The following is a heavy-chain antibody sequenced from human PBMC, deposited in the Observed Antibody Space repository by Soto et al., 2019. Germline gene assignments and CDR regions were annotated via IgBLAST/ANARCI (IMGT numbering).Heavy chain of an antibody. CDR2: INPSGGST. CDR3: ARDFATRFGPFCSSTSCPPVAIDI. Sequence: ASVKVSCKASGYTFTSYYMHWVRQAPGQGLEWMGIINPSGGSTSYAQKFQGRVTMTRDTSTSTVYMELSSLRSEDTAVYYCARDFATRFGPFCSSTSCPPVAIDIWGQATMVTVSS. V-gene: IGHV1-46*01. J-gene: IGHJ3*02. CDR1: GYTFTSYY. D-gene: IGHD2-2*01.